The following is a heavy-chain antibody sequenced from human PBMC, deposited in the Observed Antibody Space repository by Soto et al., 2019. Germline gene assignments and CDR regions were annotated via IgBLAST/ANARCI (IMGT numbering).Heavy chain of an antibody. CDR3: ASTLLGDSSGFSQVDY. CDR2: IYYSGST. V-gene: IGHV4-31*03. J-gene: IGHJ4*02. CDR1: GGSISSGGYY. Sequence: QVQLQESGPGLVKPSQTLSLTCTVSGGSISSGGYYWSWIRQHPGKGLEWIGYIYYSGSTYYNPSLKCRVTISVDTSKNQFSLKLSSVTAADTAVYYCASTLLGDSSGFSQVDYWGQGTLVTVSS. D-gene: IGHD3-22*01.